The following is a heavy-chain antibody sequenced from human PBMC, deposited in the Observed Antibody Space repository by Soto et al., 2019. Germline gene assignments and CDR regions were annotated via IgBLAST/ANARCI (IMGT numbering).Heavy chain of an antibody. CDR3: TTDYGDLELGAFDI. V-gene: IGHV3-15*01. J-gene: IGHJ3*02. CDR2: IKSKTDGGTT. D-gene: IGHD1-7*01. CDR1: GFTFSNAW. Sequence: PGGSLRLSCAASGFTFSNAWMSWVRQAPGKGLEWVGRIKSKTDGGTTDYAAPVKGRFTISRDDSKNTLYLQMNSLKTEDTAVYYCTTDYGDLELGAFDIWGQGTMVTVSS.